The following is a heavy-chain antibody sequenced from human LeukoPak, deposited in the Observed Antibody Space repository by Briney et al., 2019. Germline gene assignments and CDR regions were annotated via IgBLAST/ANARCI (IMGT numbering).Heavy chain of an antibody. J-gene: IGHJ4*02. CDR3: ARVIAVAGKIDY. CDR2: IYYSGST. D-gene: IGHD6-19*01. V-gene: IGHV4-59*08. Sequence: SSETLSLTCTVSGGSISSYYWSWIRQPPGKGLEWIGYIYYSGSTNYNPSLKSRVTISVDTSKNQFSLKLSSVTAADTAVYYCARVIAVAGKIDYWGQGTLVTVSS. CDR1: GGSISSYY.